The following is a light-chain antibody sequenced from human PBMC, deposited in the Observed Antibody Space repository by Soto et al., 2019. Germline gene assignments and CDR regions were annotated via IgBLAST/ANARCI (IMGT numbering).Light chain of an antibody. CDR3: QHYYDYPWT. J-gene: IGKJ5*01. V-gene: IGKV1-5*01. CDR1: QSINTW. Sequence: DIQMTQSPSTLSASVRDRVTVTCRASQSINTWLAWYQQKPGEAPKLMIYYGSTLDTGGPSKFSGSGSGTEFALTISSLQPDDFATYYCQHYYDYPWTFGQGTRLEIK. CDR2: YGS.